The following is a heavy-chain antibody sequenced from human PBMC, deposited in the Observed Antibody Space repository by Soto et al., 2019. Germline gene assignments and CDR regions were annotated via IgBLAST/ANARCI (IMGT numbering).Heavy chain of an antibody. V-gene: IGHV1-18*01. CDR1: GYTFTTHG. Sequence: GASVKVSCKTSGYTFTTHGISWVRQAPGQGLEWMGWISTYSGDANYAHKLQGRVTMTTETSTSTAYMELRRLTSDDTAVYYCARGPQIIDYYDSSGYPFDYWGQGTLVTVSS. D-gene: IGHD3-22*01. J-gene: IGHJ4*02. CDR3: ARGPQIIDYYDSSGYPFDY. CDR2: ISTYSGDA.